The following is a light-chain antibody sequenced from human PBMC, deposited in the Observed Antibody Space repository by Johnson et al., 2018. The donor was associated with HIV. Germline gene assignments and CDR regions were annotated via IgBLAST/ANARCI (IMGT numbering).Light chain of an antibody. Sequence: QSVLTQPPSVSAAPGQKVTISCSGSSSNIGNNYVSWYQQLPGTAPKLLIYDNNKRPSGIPDRFSGSKSGTSATLGITGLQTGDEADYYCGTWDSSLSAGVSGTATKFTVL. J-gene: IGLJ1*01. CDR1: SSNIGNNY. V-gene: IGLV1-51*01. CDR2: DNN. CDR3: GTWDSSLSAGV.